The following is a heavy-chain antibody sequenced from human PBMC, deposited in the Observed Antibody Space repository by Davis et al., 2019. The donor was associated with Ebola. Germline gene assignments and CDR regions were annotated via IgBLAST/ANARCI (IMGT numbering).Heavy chain of an antibody. V-gene: IGHV3-21*01. D-gene: IGHD3-16*01. CDR3: AGDWAGLDV. J-gene: IGHJ6*04. CDR2: ISSDSDYI. Sequence: GASLKFSCAASGFTFSTYSMSWVRQAPGKGLEWVSSISSDSDYIYYADSAKGRFTISRGNAKNALYLQMNSLRAEDTAVYYCAGDWAGLDVWGKGTTVTVSS. CDR1: GFTFSTYS.